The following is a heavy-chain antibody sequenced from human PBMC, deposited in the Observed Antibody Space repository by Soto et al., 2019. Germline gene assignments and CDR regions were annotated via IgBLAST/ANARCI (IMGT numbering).Heavy chain of an antibody. J-gene: IGHJ4*02. CDR3: ARAPLGYSSSHYFDL. V-gene: IGHV4-61*01. D-gene: IGHD6-6*01. Sequence: SETVSLTCTFSGGSVISGSFYWSWIRQPPGKGLEWIGFIYNNRSFNYNPSLKSRVTISVDTSKHQFSLKLSSVTAADTAVYYCARAPLGYSSSHYFDLWGQGALGTVSS. CDR2: IYNNRSF. CDR1: GGSVISGSFY.